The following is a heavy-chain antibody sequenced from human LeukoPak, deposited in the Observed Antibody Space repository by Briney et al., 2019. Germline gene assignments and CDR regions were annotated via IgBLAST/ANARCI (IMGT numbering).Heavy chain of an antibody. V-gene: IGHV3-7*01. D-gene: IGHD3-9*01. CDR2: IKQDGTEK. CDR3: ARDPQLRYLGDYGMDV. J-gene: IGHJ6*02. Sequence: PGRSLRLSCAAVGFNFSSYWMTWVRQAPGKGLEWVANIKQDGTEKYYVDSVKGRFTISRDNAKNSLYLQMNSLRAVDTAVYYCARDPQLRYLGDYGMDVWGQGTTVTVSS. CDR1: GFNFSSYW.